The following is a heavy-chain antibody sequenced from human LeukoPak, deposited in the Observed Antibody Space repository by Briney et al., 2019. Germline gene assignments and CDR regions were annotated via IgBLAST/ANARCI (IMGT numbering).Heavy chain of an antibody. CDR1: GGSISSGSYY. CDR3: ARHNYDILTGYDY. D-gene: IGHD3-9*01. V-gene: IGHV4-61*02. Sequence: SETLSLTCTVSGGSISSGSYYWSWIRQPAGKGLEWIGRIYTSGSTNYNPSLKSRVTISVDTSKNQFSLKLSSVTAADTAVYYCARHNYDILTGYDYWGQGTLVTVSS. J-gene: IGHJ4*02. CDR2: IYTSGST.